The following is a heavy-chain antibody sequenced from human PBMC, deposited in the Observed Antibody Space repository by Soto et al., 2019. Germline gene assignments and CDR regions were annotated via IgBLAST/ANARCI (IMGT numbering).Heavy chain of an antibody. CDR1: GYTFTSYA. CDR2: INAGNGNT. CDR3: ARSVVVVTALDY. D-gene: IGHD2-21*02. Sequence: QVQLVQSGAEEKKPGASVKVSCKASGYTFTSYAMHWVRQAPGQRLEWMGWINAGNGNTKYSQKFRGRVTITRDTSASTAYMDLSSLRAEDTAVYYCARSVVVVTALDYGGQGTLVTVSS. V-gene: IGHV1-3*05. J-gene: IGHJ4*02.